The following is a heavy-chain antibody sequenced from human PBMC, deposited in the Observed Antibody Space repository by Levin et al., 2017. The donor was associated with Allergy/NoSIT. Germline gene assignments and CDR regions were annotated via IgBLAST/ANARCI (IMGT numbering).Heavy chain of an antibody. CDR1: GGSISSSSYY. Sequence: SETLSLTCTVSGGSISSSSYYWGWIRQPPGKGLERIGSIYYSGSTYYNPSLKSRVTISVDTSKNQFSLKLSSVTAADTAVYYCARDPYDFWSGSTSYWYFDLWGRGTLVTVSS. D-gene: IGHD3-3*01. J-gene: IGHJ2*01. V-gene: IGHV4-39*07. CDR3: ARDPYDFWSGSTSYWYFDL. CDR2: IYYSGST.